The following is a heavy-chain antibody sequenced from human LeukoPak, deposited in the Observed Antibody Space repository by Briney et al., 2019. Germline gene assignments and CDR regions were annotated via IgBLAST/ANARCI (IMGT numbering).Heavy chain of an antibody. CDR1: GYTFTGYY. D-gene: IGHD5-18*01. Sequence: ASVKVSCKASGYTFTGYYMHWVRQAPGQGLEWMGWINPNSGGTNYAQKFQGRVTMTRDTSISTAYMELSRLRSDDTAVYYCARADTAMANIDYWGQGTLVTVSS. CDR3: ARADTAMANIDY. V-gene: IGHV1-2*02. J-gene: IGHJ4*02. CDR2: INPNSGGT.